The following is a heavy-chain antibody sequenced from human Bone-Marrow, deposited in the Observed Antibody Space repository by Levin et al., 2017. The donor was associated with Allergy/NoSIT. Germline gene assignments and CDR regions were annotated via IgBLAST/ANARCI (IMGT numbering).Heavy chain of an antibody. CDR3: VKDMYSSRWSYYYDY. D-gene: IGHD6-13*01. CDR2: ISWDSGSI. Sequence: SLKISCAASGFTFDDYAIHWVRQAPGKGLEWVSGISWDSGSIGYVDSVRGRFTISRDSAKNSLFLQMNSLRPEDTAFYYCVKDMYSSRWSYYYDYWGQGTLVTVSS. CDR1: GFTFDDYA. J-gene: IGHJ4*02. V-gene: IGHV3-9*01.